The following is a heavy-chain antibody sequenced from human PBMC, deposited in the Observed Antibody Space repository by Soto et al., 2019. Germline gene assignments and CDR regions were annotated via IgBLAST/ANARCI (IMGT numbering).Heavy chain of an antibody. D-gene: IGHD3-10*01. V-gene: IGHV4-59*08. CDR1: GGSISSYY. Sequence: SETLSLTCTVSGGSISSYYWSWIRQPPGKGLEWIGYIYYSGSTNYNPSLKSRVTISVDTSKNQFSLKLNSMTAADTAVYYCARHNYGSGSTYFDYWGQGTLVTVS. CDR3: ARHNYGSGSTYFDY. J-gene: IGHJ4*02. CDR2: IYYSGST.